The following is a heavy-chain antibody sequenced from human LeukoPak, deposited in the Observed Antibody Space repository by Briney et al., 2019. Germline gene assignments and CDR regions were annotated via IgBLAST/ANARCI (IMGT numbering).Heavy chain of an antibody. CDR1: GYTFTGYY. D-gene: IGHD6-19*01. J-gene: IGHJ4*02. Sequence: GASVKVSCKASGYTFTGYYIHWVRQAPGQGLEWMGWINPNSGSTSYAQKFQGRVTMTRDTSTSTVYMELSSLRSEDTAVYYCARVYMTRSSGWYSLGFVDYWGQGTLVTVSS. CDR2: INPNSGST. V-gene: IGHV1-46*01. CDR3: ARVYMTRSSGWYSLGFVDY.